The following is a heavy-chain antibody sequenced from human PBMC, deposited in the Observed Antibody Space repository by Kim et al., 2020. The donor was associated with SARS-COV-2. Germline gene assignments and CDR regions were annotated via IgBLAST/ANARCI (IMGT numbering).Heavy chain of an antibody. CDR2: IIPIFGTA. Sequence: SVKVSCKASGGTFSSYAISWVRQAPGQGLEWMGGIIPIFGTANYAQKFQGRVTITADESTSTAYMELSSLRSEDTAVYYCARRGRFGELFRFDPWGQGTLVTVSS. V-gene: IGHV1-69*13. D-gene: IGHD3-10*01. J-gene: IGHJ5*02. CDR1: GGTFSSYA. CDR3: ARRGRFGELFRFDP.